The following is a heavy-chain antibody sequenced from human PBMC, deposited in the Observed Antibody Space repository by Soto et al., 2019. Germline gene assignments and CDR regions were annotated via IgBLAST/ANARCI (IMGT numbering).Heavy chain of an antibody. V-gene: IGHV4-31*03. CDR1: GGSITRGGYY. J-gene: IGHJ5*02. Sequence: QVQLQESGPGLVKPSETLSLTCTVSGGSITRGGYYWSWIRQHPGKCLEWIGYIYNSGTTYYNPSLKGRVTRSVDTAKNQFSLKLTSVTAADTAVYYCARDPAPWGQGTLVTVSS. CDR2: IYNSGTT. CDR3: ARDPAP.